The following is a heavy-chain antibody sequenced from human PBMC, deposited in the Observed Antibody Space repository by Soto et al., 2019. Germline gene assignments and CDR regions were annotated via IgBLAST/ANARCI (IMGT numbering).Heavy chain of an antibody. CDR2: TYYRSKWYN. CDR1: GDSVASNSAA. V-gene: IGHV6-1*01. Sequence: PSQTLSLTCAISGDSVASNSAAWNWIRQSPSGGLEWLGRTYYRSKWYNDYAVSVKSRVTINPDTSKNQFSLQLNSVTPEDTAVYYCARDPGSSGWYAFDIWGQGTMVTVSS. D-gene: IGHD6-19*01. J-gene: IGHJ3*02. CDR3: ARDPGSSGWYAFDI.